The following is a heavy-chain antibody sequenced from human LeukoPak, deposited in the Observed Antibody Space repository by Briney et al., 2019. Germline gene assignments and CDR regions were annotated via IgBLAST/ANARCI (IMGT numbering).Heavy chain of an antibody. V-gene: IGHV1-2*02. CDR3: ARWGIRGGPAVVYFDY. Sequence: ASVKVSCKASGHTFTGYYMHWVRQAPGQGLEWMGWINPNSGGTNYAQKFQGRVTMTRDTSISTAYMELSRLRSDDTAVYYCARWGIRGGPAVVYFDYWGQGTLVTVSS. CDR2: INPNSGGT. CDR1: GHTFTGYY. D-gene: IGHD3-10*01. J-gene: IGHJ4*02.